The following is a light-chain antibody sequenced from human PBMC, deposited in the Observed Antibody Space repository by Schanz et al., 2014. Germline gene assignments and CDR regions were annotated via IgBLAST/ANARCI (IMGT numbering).Light chain of an antibody. J-gene: IGLJ2*01. Sequence: QSVLTQPPSASGPPGQRVTISCSGSSSNIGSNFVYWYQQLPGTAPKLLISRNNQRPSGVPDRFSGSKSGTSASLAISGLRSEDEADYYCSSYAGSNNLVFGGGTKLTVL. CDR3: SSYAGSNNLV. CDR2: RNN. V-gene: IGLV1-47*01. CDR1: SSNIGSNF.